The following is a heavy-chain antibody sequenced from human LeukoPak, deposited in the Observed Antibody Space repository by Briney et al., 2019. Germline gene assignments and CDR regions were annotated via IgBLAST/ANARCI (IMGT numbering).Heavy chain of an antibody. D-gene: IGHD1-1*01. Sequence: SETLSLTCTVSGGSFTSGSYYWSWIRQPPGKGLEYIGCFYYRGSTKYNPSLKSRVAISVDTSKNQFSLRLSSVTAADTAVYYCARGGLQLPDHSSQGTLVTVSS. V-gene: IGHV4-61*01. CDR2: FYYRGST. CDR3: ARGGLQLPDH. J-gene: IGHJ4*02. CDR1: GGSFTSGSYY.